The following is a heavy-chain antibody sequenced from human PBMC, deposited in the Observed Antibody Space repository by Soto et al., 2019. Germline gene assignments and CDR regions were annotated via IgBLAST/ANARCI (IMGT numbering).Heavy chain of an antibody. Sequence: QVQLQQWGAGLLKPSETLSLTCAVYGGSFSSYYWSWIRQPPGKGLEWIGVINHSGSTNYDPSLKSRATISSATSKNQVSLTLGSVTAAYTAVYYGARGEPRFMECLLLSEYFDPWGQGTLVTVSS. CDR3: ARGEPRFMECLLLSEYFDP. D-gene: IGHD3-3*01. CDR2: INHSGST. V-gene: IGHV4-34*01. CDR1: GGSFSSYY. J-gene: IGHJ5*02.